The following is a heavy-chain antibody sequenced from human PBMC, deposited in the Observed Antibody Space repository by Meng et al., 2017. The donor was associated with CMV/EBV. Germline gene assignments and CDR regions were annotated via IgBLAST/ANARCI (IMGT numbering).Heavy chain of an antibody. Sequence: LFCAASGFIFSTSWVHWVRHAPGRGLEWVSRISRYANLIDSAGSVRGSFTVSRDSARDTVYLQMHSLRFEDTAVYHCARDFGGGDDYWGQGTLVTVSS. CDR1: GFIFSTSW. D-gene: IGHD3-10*01. J-gene: IGHJ4*02. CDR3: ARDFGGGDDY. V-gene: IGHV3-74*01. CDR2: ISRYANLI.